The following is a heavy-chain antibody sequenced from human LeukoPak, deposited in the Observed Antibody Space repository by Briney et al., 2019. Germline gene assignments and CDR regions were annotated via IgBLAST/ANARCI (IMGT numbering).Heavy chain of an antibody. CDR2: ISGSGGST. CDR3: AKLWDIVVVPAAIGHY. J-gene: IGHJ4*02. CDR1: GFTFSSYS. V-gene: IGHV3-23*01. Sequence: PGGSLRLSCAASGFTFSSYSMNWVRQAPGKGLEWVSAISGSGGSTYYADSVKGRFTISRDNSKNTLYLQMNSLRAEDTAVYYCAKLWDIVVVPAAIGHYWGQGTLVTVSS. D-gene: IGHD2-2*02.